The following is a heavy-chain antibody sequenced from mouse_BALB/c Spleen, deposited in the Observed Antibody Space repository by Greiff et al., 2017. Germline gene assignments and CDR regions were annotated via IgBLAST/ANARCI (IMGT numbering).Heavy chain of an antibody. D-gene: IGHD3-2*01. Sequence: EVQGLESGGGLVKPGGSLKLSCAASGFTFSSYAMSWVRQTPEKRLEWVATISSGGSYTYYPDSVKGRFTISRDNAKNTLYLQMSSLRSEDTAMYYCARQTDGYYYYAMDYWGQGTSVTVSS. V-gene: IGHV5-9-3*01. CDR3: ARQTDGYYYYAMDY. J-gene: IGHJ4*01. CDR1: GFTFSSYA. CDR2: ISSGGSYT.